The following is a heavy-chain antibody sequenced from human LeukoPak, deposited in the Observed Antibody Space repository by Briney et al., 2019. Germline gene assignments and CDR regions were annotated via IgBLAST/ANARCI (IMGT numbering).Heavy chain of an antibody. V-gene: IGHV4-39*01. Sequence: PSETLSLTCSVSGDSITGYYWGWIRQPPGKGLEWIGNIYYTGNTYYNSSLKSRVTISVDTSKNQFSLRLSSVTAADTALYYCARSLHISAPFDVWGQGTLVTVSS. D-gene: IGHD2-21*01. CDR1: GDSITGYY. J-gene: IGHJ4*02. CDR3: ARSLHISAPFDV. CDR2: IYYTGNT.